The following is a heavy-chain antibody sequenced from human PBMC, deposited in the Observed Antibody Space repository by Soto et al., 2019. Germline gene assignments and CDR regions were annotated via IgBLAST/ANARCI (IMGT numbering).Heavy chain of an antibody. CDR3: ARVAVSGTIDY. CDR2: INPNRGAT. Sequence: ASVKVSCKASRYSITGYYLDWVRQAPGHGLEWMGWINPNRGATDYAQKFQGRVTMTRDTSINTAYMELSSLTSDDTAVYYCARVAVSGTIDYWGQGTLVTVSS. J-gene: IGHJ4*02. D-gene: IGHD6-19*01. CDR1: RYSITGYY. V-gene: IGHV1-2*02.